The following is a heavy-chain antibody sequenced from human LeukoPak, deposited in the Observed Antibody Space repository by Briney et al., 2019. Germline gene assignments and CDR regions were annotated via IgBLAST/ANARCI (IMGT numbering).Heavy chain of an antibody. D-gene: IGHD3-3*01. CDR1: GYSISSGYY. CDR2: IYHSGSS. Sequence: PSETLSLTCTVSGYSISSGYYWGWIRQPPGKGLEWIGSIYHSGSSYYNSSLKSRVTLSVDTSKNQFSLKLNSVTAADTAVYYCARAHSGDAIFGVVATDYWGQGTLVTVSS. CDR3: ARAHSGDAIFGVVATDY. V-gene: IGHV4-38-2*02. J-gene: IGHJ4*02.